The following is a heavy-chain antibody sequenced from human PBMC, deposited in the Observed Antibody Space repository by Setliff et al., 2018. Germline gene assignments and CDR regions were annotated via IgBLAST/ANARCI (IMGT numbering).Heavy chain of an antibody. V-gene: IGHV4-39*07. CDR3: ARRETYYNFWSGYYAY. Sequence: LSLTCTVSGGSISSSSYYWGWIRQPPGKGLEWIGSIYYSGSTYYNPSLKSRVTISVDTSKNQFSLKLSSVTAADTAVYYCARRETYYNFWSGYYAYWGQGTLVTVPS. D-gene: IGHD3-3*01. CDR2: IYYSGST. CDR1: GGSISSSSYY. J-gene: IGHJ4*02.